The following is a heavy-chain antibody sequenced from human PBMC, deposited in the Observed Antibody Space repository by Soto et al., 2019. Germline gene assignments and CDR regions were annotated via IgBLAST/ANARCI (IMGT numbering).Heavy chain of an antibody. CDR2: IYYSGST. D-gene: IGHD6-19*01. CDR1: GGSISSYY. V-gene: IGHV4-59*01. Sequence: PSETLSLTCTVSGGSISSYYWSLIRQPPGKGLEWIGYIYYSGSTNYNPSLKSRVTISVDTSKNQFPLKLSSVTAADTAVYYCARFNSGWYLDYWGQGTLVTVSS. CDR3: ARFNSGWYLDY. J-gene: IGHJ4*02.